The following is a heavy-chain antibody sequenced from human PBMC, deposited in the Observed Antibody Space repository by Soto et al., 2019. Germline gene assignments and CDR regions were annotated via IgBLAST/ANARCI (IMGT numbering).Heavy chain of an antibody. CDR1: GYSFTSYW. D-gene: IGHD3-10*01. J-gene: IGHJ6*03. V-gene: IGHV5-51*01. Sequence: PGESLKISCKGSGYSFTSYWIGWVRQMPGKGLEWMGIIYPGDSDTRYSPSFQGQVTISADKSISTAYLQWSSLKASDTAMYYCARRRYGSGSYYTNYYYYMEVWGKGTTVTVSS. CDR2: IYPGDSDT. CDR3: ARRRYGSGSYYTNYYYYMEV.